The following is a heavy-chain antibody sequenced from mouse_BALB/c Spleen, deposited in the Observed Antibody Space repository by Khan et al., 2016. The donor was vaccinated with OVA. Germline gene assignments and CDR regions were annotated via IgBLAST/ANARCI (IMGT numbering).Heavy chain of an antibody. Sequence: EVELVESGGGLVKPGGSLKLSCAASGFTFSSYAMSWDRQTPEKRLEWVATINSDGTYTYYPDSVKGRYTISRDNAKNTLYLQMSSLRSGDTAMYYCARHNFGPFAYWGQGTLVTVSA. CDR1: GFTFSSYA. V-gene: IGHV5-9-3*01. CDR3: ARHNFGPFAY. D-gene: IGHD1-3*01. J-gene: IGHJ3*01. CDR2: INSDGTYT.